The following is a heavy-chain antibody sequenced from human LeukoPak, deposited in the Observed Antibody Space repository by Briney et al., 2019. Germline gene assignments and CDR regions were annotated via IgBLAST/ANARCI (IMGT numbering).Heavy chain of an antibody. CDR2: ISSSSSYI. V-gene: IGHV3-21*01. CDR3: ARDLGYPYYSYGMDV. D-gene: IGHD5-18*01. Sequence: GGSLRLSCAASGFTFSSYSMNWVRQAPGKGLEWVSSISSSSSYIYYADSVKGRFTISRDNAKNSLYLQMNSLRAEDTAVYYCARDLGYPYYSYGMDVWGQGTTVTVSS. CDR1: GFTFSSYS. J-gene: IGHJ6*02.